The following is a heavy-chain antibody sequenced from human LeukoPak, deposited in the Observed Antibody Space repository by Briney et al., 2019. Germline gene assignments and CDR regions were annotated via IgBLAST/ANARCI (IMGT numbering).Heavy chain of an antibody. CDR3: ARAGSGNRWANYGMDA. D-gene: IGHD1-1*01. CDR1: GFTFSSYS. V-gene: IGHV3-21*01. CDR2: ISCSSSYI. J-gene: IGHJ6*02. Sequence: GGSLRLSCAASGFTFSSYSMNWVRQAPGKGLEWVSSISCSSSYIYYADSVKGRFTISRDNAKNSLYLQMNSLRAEDTAVYYCARAGSGNRWANYGMDAWGQGTTVIVSS.